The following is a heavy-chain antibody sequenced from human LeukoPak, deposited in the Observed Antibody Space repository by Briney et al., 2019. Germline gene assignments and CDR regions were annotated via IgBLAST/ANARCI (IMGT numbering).Heavy chain of an antibody. D-gene: IGHD2-21*01. CDR3: ARDFTATGVVGMDV. CDR2: ISHDGSNK. J-gene: IGHJ6*02. Sequence: GGSLRLSCAASGVTLSNYAMNWVRQAPGKGLEWVAVISHDGSNKYYADSVKGRLTISRDNSKNTLYLQMNSLRTEDTAVYYCARDFTATGVVGMDVWGQGTTVTVSS. V-gene: IGHV3-30-3*01. CDR1: GVTLSNYA.